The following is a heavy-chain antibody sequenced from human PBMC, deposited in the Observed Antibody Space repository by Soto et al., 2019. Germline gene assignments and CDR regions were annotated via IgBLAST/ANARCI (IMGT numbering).Heavy chain of an antibody. CDR2: ISSSSSYI. CDR3: ARPLHLGELSSDAFDI. V-gene: IGHV3-21*01. CDR1: GFTFSSYS. J-gene: IGHJ3*02. D-gene: IGHD3-16*02. Sequence: GGSLRLSCAASGFTFSSYSMNWVRQAPGKGLEWVSSISSSSSYIYYADSVKGRFTISRDNAKNSLYLQMNSLRAEDTAVYYCARPLHLGELSSDAFDIWGQGTMVTVSS.